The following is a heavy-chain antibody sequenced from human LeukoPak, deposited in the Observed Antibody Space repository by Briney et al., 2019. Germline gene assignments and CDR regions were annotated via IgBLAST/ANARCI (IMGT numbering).Heavy chain of an antibody. CDR3: AREEFSGHAFDI. J-gene: IGHJ3*02. D-gene: IGHD5-12*01. Sequence: ASVKVPCKASGYTFTSYGISWVRQAPGQGLEWMGWISAYNGNTNYAQKLQGRVTMTTDTSTSTAYMELRSLRSDDTAVYYCAREEFSGHAFDIWGQGTMVTVSS. V-gene: IGHV1-18*01. CDR1: GYTFTSYG. CDR2: ISAYNGNT.